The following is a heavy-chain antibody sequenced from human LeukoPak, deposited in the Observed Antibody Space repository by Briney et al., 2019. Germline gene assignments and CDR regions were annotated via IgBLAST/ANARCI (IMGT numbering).Heavy chain of an antibody. V-gene: IGHV3-30*03. CDR2: ISYEGGTQ. CDR3: ARDGSTGWHYFEY. J-gene: IGHJ4*02. CDR1: GVTLSPYG. Sequence: GMSLRLSCAASGVTLSPYGMHWVRQAPGKGLEWVAVISYEGGTQHYADSVKGRFVISRDNPRNTLYLQMNSLRTEDTAVYYCARDGSTGWHYFEYWGQGTLVTVSS. D-gene: IGHD6-19*01.